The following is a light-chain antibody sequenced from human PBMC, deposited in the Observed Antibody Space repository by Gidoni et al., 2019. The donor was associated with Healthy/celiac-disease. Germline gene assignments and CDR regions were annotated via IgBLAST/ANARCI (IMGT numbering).Light chain of an antibody. CDR2: AAS. Sequence: DIQMTQSPSSLSASVGDRVTITCRASQSISSYLNWYQQKPGKAPKLLIYAASSLPSGVPSRFSGSGSGTDFTLTISSLQPEDFATYYCQQSYSTPYRFGQGTKLEIK. J-gene: IGKJ2*03. CDR3: QQSYSTPYR. CDR1: QSISSY. V-gene: IGKV1-39*01.